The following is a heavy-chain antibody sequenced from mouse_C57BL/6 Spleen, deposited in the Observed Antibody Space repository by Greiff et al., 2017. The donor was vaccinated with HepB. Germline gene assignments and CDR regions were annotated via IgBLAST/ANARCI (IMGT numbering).Heavy chain of an antibody. CDR1: GFSFSDYG. J-gene: IGHJ3*01. V-gene: IGHV5-17*01. CDR3: ARRGGYGFAY. D-gene: IGHD2-2*01. Sequence: VQLVESGGGLVKPGGSLKLSCAASGFSFSDYGMHWIRQAPEKGLEWIAYINSDSSTIYYADTLKGRFTISRDNAKNTLFLQMTSLRSEDTAMCYCARRGGYGFAYWGQGTLVTVSA. CDR2: INSDSSTI.